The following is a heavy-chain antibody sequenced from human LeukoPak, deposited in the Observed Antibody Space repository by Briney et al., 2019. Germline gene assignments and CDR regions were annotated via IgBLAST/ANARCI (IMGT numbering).Heavy chain of an antibody. CDR1: GYTFTSYD. J-gene: IGHJ6*02. D-gene: IGHD2-2*01. V-gene: IGHV1-8*01. Sequence: ASVKVSCKASGYTFTSYDINWVRQATGQGLEWMGWMNPNSGNTGYAQKFQGRVTITRDTSASTAYMELSSLRSEDTAVYYCARVMTPLGYCSSTSCYSTYYYYYYGMDVWGQGTTVTVSS. CDR2: MNPNSGNT. CDR3: ARVMTPLGYCSSTSCYSTYYYYYYGMDV.